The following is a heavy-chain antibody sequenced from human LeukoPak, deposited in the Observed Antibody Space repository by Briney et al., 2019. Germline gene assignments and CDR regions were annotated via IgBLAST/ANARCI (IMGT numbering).Heavy chain of an antibody. CDR2: IYYSGST. CDR1: GGSISSGDYY. CDR3: ARDSYGDAFDI. D-gene: IGHD5-18*01. Sequence: KTSQTLSLTCTVSGGSISSGDYYWSWIRQPPGKGLEWIGYIYYSGSTNYNPSLKSRVTISVDTSKNQFSLKLSSVTAADTAVYYCARDSYGDAFDIWGQGTMVTVSS. J-gene: IGHJ3*02. V-gene: IGHV4-30-4*01.